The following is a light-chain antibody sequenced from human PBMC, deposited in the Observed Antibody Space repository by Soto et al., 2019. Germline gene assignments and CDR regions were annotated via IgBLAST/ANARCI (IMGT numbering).Light chain of an antibody. Sequence: EVVLTQSPGTLSLSPGARATLSCRASQSVNDNHLAWYQQKGGQAPRLLIYGASTRATGVPERFSGSGFGTAYRLIINRLEPEDVGLYACQLCGGGPPRDTFGPGTPVEI. CDR3: QLCGGGPPRDT. CDR1: QSVNDNH. J-gene: IGKJ3*01. V-gene: IGKV3-20*01. CDR2: GAS.